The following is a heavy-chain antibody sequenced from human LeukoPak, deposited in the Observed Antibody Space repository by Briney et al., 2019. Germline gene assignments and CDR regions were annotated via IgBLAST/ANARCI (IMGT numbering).Heavy chain of an antibody. J-gene: IGHJ5*02. CDR3: ATDRMVDFDWRKWFDP. D-gene: IGHD3-9*01. V-gene: IGHV1-18*01. CDR1: GYTFTSYG. CDR2: ISAYNGNT. Sequence: GASVKVSCKASGYTFTSYGISWVRQAPGQGLEWMGWISAYNGNTNYAQKLQGRVTMTTDTSTSTAYMELSSLRSEDTAVYYCATDRMVDFDWRKWFDPWGQGTLVTVSS.